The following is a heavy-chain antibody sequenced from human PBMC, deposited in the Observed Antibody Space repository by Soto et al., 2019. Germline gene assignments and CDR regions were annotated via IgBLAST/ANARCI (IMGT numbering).Heavy chain of an antibody. CDR3: ALTIAPQWAY. D-gene: IGHD1-26*01. J-gene: IGHJ4*02. Sequence: ASVKVSCKASGYTFTSYYMHWVRQAPGQGLEWMGIINPSGGSTSYSPSLKSRLTITKDTSKNQVVLTMTNMDPVDTATYYCALTIAPQWAYWGQGTLVTVSS. V-gene: IGHV1-46*04. CDR2: INPSGGST. CDR1: GYTFTSYY.